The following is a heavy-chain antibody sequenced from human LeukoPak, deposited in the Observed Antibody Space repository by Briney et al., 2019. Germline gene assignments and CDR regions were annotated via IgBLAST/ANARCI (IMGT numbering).Heavy chain of an antibody. V-gene: IGHV5-51*01. D-gene: IGHD2-21*01. CDR3: ARTSSEYCGGDCYFDY. J-gene: IGHJ4*02. Sequence: GESLKISCKGSGYSFTSYWIGWVRQMPGKGLEWMGIIYPGDSDTRYSPSFQGQVTISADKSISTAYLQWSSLKDSDTAMYYCARTSSEYCGGDCYFDYWGRGTLVTVSS. CDR2: IYPGDSDT. CDR1: GYSFTSYW.